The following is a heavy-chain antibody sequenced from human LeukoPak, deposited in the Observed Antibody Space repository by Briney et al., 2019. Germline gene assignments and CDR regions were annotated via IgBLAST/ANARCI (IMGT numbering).Heavy chain of an antibody. CDR1: GYTFTGYY. V-gene: IGHV1-2*02. J-gene: IGHJ4*02. D-gene: IGHD5-24*01. CDR2: INPNSGGT. CDR3: AMLLEMATINDY. Sequence: ASVKASCKASGYTFTGYYMHWVRQAPGQGLEWMGWINPNSGGTNYAQKFQGRVTMTRDTSISTAYMELSRLRSDDTAVYYCAMLLEMATINDYWGQGTLVTVSS.